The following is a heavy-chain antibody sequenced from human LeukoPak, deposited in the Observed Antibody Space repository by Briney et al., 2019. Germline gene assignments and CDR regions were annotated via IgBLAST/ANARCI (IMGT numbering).Heavy chain of an antibody. D-gene: IGHD2-2*01. CDR3: ARDPVAVPGPRDYGMDV. CDR1: GFTFSSYE. Sequence: GGSLRLSCAASGFTFSSYEMNWVRQAPGKGLEWVSYISSRGNAIYYADSVKGRFTISRDNAKNSLYLQMNSLRAEDTAVYYCARDPVAVPGPRDYGMDVWGHGTTVTVSS. CDR2: ISSRGNAI. J-gene: IGHJ6*02. V-gene: IGHV3-48*03.